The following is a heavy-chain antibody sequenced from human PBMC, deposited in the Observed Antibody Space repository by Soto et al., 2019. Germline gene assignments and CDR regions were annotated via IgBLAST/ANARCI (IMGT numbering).Heavy chain of an antibody. J-gene: IGHJ4*02. CDR3: AKDGNWLDVYYDV. V-gene: IGHV3-30-3*02. CDR2: ISYDGSNK. Sequence: GWSLRLSCAASGFTFSSYAMHWVRQAPGKGLEWVAVISYDGSNKYYADSVKGRFTISRDNSKKTLYLHMTNLRAEDTAVYYRAKDGNWLDVYYDVWGQGTPVTASS. CDR1: GFTFSSYA. D-gene: IGHD3-16*01.